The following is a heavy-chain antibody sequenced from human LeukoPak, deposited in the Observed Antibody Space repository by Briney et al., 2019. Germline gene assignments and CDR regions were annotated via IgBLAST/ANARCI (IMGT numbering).Heavy chain of an antibody. Sequence: GSLRLSCAASGFTFSSYAMSWVRQAPGKGLEWVSAISGSGDSTYYADSVKGRFTISRDNSKNTLYLQMNSLRAEDTAVYYCARGGVGASAFDIWGQGTMVTVSS. CDR3: ARGGVGASAFDI. CDR1: GFTFSSYA. V-gene: IGHV3-23*01. CDR2: ISGSGDST. D-gene: IGHD1-26*01. J-gene: IGHJ3*02.